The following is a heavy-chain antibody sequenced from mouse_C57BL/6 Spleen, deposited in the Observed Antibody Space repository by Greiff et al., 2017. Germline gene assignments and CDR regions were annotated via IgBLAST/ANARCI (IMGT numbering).Heavy chain of an antibody. CDR1: GYAFSSYW. CDR2: IYPGDGDT. CDR3: ARDDYDEDYFDY. D-gene: IGHD2-4*01. J-gene: IGHJ2*01. Sequence: VKLVESGAELVKPGASVKISCKASGYAFSSYWMNWVKQRPGKGLEWIGQIYPGDGDTNYNGKFKGKATLTADKSSSTAYMQLSSLTSEDSAVYFCARDDYDEDYFDYGGQGTTLTVAS. V-gene: IGHV1-80*01.